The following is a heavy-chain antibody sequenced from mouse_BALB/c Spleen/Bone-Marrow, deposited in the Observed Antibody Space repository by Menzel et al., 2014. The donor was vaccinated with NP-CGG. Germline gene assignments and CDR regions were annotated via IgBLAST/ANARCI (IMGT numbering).Heavy chain of an antibody. J-gene: IGHJ2*01. CDR2: ISSGSSTV. CDR3: ARSGSSSGYFDY. Sequence: LVESGGGLVQPGGSRKLSCAASGFTFSSFGMRWVRQAPEKGLEWVAYISSGSSTVYYADKVMGRFTISRDNPKNTLFLQMTSLRSEDTAMYYCARSGSSSGYFDYWGQGTTVTVSS. V-gene: IGHV5-17*02. CDR1: GFTFSSFG. D-gene: IGHD1-1*01.